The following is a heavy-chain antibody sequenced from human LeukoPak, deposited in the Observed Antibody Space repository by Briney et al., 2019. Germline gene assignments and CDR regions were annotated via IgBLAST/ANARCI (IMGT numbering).Heavy chain of an antibody. J-gene: IGHJ4*02. CDR1: GGSVSSYY. D-gene: IGHD3-10*01. CDR2: IYTSGST. Sequence: SETLSLTCTVSGGSVSSYYWSWIRQPAGKGLEWIGRIYTSGSTNYNPSLKSRVTMSVDTSKNQFSLKLSSVTAADTAVYYCAREVSWFGESYFDYWGQGTLVTVSS. V-gene: IGHV4-4*07. CDR3: AREVSWFGESYFDY.